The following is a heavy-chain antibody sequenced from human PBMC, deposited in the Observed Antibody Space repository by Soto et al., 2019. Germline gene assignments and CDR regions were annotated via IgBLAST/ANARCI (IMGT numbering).Heavy chain of an antibody. J-gene: IGHJ4*02. CDR1: GFTFSSYV. Sequence: EVQLLESGGGLVQPGGSLRLSCAASGFTFSSYVMSWARQAPGKGMQWVSSIGVGSGSTFYPDSMKGRFTISRDNSKNTLYLQMSSLRAEDTAVYYCAKRGAGNSTSWERGQPFEYLGQGTLVTVSS. CDR2: IGVGSGST. D-gene: IGHD6-6*01. V-gene: IGHV3-23*01. CDR3: AKRGAGNSTSWERGQPFEY.